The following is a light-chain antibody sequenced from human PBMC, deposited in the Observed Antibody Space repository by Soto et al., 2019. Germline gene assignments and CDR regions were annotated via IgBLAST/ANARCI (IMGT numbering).Light chain of an antibody. CDR1: SSDVGGYNF. CDR2: EVT. CDR3: GSYRSGTAPYV. V-gene: IGLV2-14*01. J-gene: IGLJ1*01. Sequence: SALTQPASVSGSPGQSITISCTGTSSDVGGYNFVSWYQQHPGKAPKLVIYEVTYRPSGVSHRFSASKSGNTASLTIAGLQAEDEADYYCGSYRSGTAPYVFGTGTKLTVL.